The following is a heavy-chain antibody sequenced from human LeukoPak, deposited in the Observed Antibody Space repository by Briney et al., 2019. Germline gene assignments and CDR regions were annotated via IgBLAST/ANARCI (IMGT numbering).Heavy chain of an antibody. CDR2: IYYSGST. CDR1: GGSINSYY. CDR3: ARGAWDDILTPFDY. J-gene: IGHJ4*02. Sequence: SETLSLTCTVSGGSINSYYWSWIRQPPGKGLEWSGYIYYSGSTNYNPSLKSRVTISVDTSKSQFSLKLSSVTAADTAVYYCARGAWDDILTPFDYWGQGTLVTVSS. V-gene: IGHV4-59*01. D-gene: IGHD3-9*01.